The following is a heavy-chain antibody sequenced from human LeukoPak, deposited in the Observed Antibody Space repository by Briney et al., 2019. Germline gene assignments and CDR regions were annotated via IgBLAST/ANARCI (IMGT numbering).Heavy chain of an antibody. CDR3: AREALYSSGWNDAFDI. J-gene: IGHJ3*02. CDR1: GFTFSSYD. CDR2: IGTAGDT. D-gene: IGHD6-19*01. Sequence: GGSLRLSCAASGFTFSSYDMHWVRQATGKGLEWVSAIGTAGDTYYPGSVKGRFTISRENAKNSLYLQMNSLRAGGTAVYYCAREALYSSGWNDAFDIWGQGTMVTVSS. V-gene: IGHV3-13*01.